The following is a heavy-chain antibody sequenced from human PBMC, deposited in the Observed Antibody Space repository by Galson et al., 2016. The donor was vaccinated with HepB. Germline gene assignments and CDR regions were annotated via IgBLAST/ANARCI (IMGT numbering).Heavy chain of an antibody. D-gene: IGHD3-10*01. CDR3: ATPMTYYHMGV. CDR1: GFTFSDYY. J-gene: IGHJ6*02. CDR2: ISGSGDIP. Sequence: SLRLSCAASGFTFSDYYMSWIRQAPGKWLEWVSYISGSGDIPYYADSVKGRFSISRDNANNLLFLQMNSLRAEDTAIYYCATPMTYYHMGVWGQGTTVTVSS. V-gene: IGHV3-11*01.